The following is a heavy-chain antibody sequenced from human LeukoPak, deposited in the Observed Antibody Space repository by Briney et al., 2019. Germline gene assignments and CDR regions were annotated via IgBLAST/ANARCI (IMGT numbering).Heavy chain of an antibody. CDR2: ISWNSGSI. V-gene: IGHV3-9*01. J-gene: IGHJ4*01. CDR3: ATGYDSSGYWSAY. CDR1: GFTFDDYA. D-gene: IGHD3-22*01. Sequence: GGSLRLSCAASGFTFDDYAMHWVRHAPGKGLEWVSGISWNSGSIGYADSVKGRFTISRDNAKNSLYLQMNSLRAEDTALYYCATGYDSSGYWSAYWGHGTLVTVSS.